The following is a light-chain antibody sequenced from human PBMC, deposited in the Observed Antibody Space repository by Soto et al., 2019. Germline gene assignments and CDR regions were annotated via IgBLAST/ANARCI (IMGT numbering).Light chain of an antibody. CDR2: GAS. CDR3: QQYGSSPYT. J-gene: IGKJ2*01. V-gene: IGKV3-20*01. Sequence: EIVLTQSPGTLSLSPGERATLSCRASQSVSSSYLVWYQQKPGQAPRLLIYGASSRATGIPDRFSGSGSGTDFTLTISRLEPEACAVYYCQQYGSSPYTFGQGTKLEIK. CDR1: QSVSSSY.